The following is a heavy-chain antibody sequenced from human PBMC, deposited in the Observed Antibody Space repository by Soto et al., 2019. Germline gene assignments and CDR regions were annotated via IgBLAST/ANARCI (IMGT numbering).Heavy chain of an antibody. CDR3: ASITMVRGVIIGYYFDY. CDR1: GGTFSSYT. CDR2: IIPILGIA. D-gene: IGHD3-10*01. J-gene: IGHJ4*02. V-gene: IGHV1-69*02. Sequence: SVKVSCKASGGTFSSYTISWVRQAPGQGLEWMGRIIPILGIANYAQKFQGRVTITADKSTSTAYMELSSLRSEDTAVYYCASITMVRGVIIGYYFDYWGQGTLVTVSS.